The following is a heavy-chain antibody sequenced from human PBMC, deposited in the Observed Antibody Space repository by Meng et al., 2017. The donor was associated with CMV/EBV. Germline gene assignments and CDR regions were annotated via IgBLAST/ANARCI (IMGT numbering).Heavy chain of an antibody. Sequence: AHQPESGPGLVKPSQTLSLTCTVSGGSIRSGDYYWSWIRQPPGKGLEWIGYIYYSGSTYYNPSLKSRVTISVDTSKNQFSLKLSSVTAADTAVYYCARVGRTSCYDYWGQGTLVTVSS. CDR1: GGSIRSGDYY. CDR2: IYYSGST. J-gene: IGHJ4*02. CDR3: ARVGRTSCYDY. D-gene: IGHD2-2*01. V-gene: IGHV4-30-4*08.